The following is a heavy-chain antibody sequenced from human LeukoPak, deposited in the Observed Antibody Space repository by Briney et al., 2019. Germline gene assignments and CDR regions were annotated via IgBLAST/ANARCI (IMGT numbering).Heavy chain of an antibody. CDR2: IYYSGST. CDR1: GGSISSRSYY. D-gene: IGHD4-11*01. J-gene: IGHJ5*02. CDR3: ARRAYSDYGGVSVDP. Sequence: SETLSLTCTGSGGSISSRSYYWGWVRQPPGKGLDWIGSIYYSGSTYYNPSLKSRVTISVDTSKNQFSLKLSSVTAADTAVYYCARRAYSDYGGVSVDPWGQGTLVTVSS. V-gene: IGHV4-39*01.